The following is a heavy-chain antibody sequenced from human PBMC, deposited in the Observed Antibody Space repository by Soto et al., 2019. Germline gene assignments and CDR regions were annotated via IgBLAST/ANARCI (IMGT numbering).Heavy chain of an antibody. V-gene: IGHV5-10-1*01. D-gene: IGHD1-26*01. J-gene: IGHJ6*02. CDR2: IDPSDSYT. CDR1: GYSFTSYW. Sequence: LKISCKGSGYSFTSYWISWVRPMPGKGLEWMGRIDPSDSYTNYSPSFQGHVTISADKSISTAYLQWSSLKASDTAMYYCARTRGAHYGMDVWGQGTTVTVSS. CDR3: ARTRGAHYGMDV.